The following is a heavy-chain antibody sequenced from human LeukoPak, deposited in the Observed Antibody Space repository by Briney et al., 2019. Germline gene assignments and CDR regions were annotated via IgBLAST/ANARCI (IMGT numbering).Heavy chain of an antibody. D-gene: IGHD5-18*01. J-gene: IGHJ4*02. CDR1: GFSFNSDW. CDR3: AKDRYSYAFEYSDS. V-gene: IGHV3-30*18. CDR2: ISNDGSKK. Sequence: GGSLRLSCAASGFSFNSDWMDWVRQAPGKGLDWVAVISNDGSKKYYADSVKGRFTISRDNSKNTLSLQVSSLRTEDTAVYYCAKDRYSYAFEYSDSWGQGTLVTVSS.